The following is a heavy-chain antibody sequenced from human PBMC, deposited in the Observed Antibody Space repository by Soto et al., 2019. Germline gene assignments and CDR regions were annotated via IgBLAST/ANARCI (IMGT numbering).Heavy chain of an antibody. CDR3: ARDNSSSWYGQTNWFDP. V-gene: IGHV3-33*01. J-gene: IGHJ5*02. CDR2: IWYDGSNK. D-gene: IGHD6-13*01. CDR1: GFTFSSYG. Sequence: QVQLVESGGGVVQPGRSLRLSCAASGFTFSSYGMHWVRQAPGKGLEWVAVIWYDGSNKYSADSVKGRFTISRDNSKNTMNLKMTSLRAEDTAVYYCARDNSSSWYGQTNWFDPWGQGTLVTVSS.